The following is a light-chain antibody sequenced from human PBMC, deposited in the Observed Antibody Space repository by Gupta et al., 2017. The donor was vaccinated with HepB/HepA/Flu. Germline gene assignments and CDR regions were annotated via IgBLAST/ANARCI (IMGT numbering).Light chain of an antibody. J-gene: IGLJ2*01. CDR2: QDK. CDR3: QVWDSYSVL. V-gene: IGLV3-1*01. CDR1: KMGEKY. Sequence: SYKLTQPPSVSVSPGQTVTITCSGDKMGEKYATWYQQRAGQSPMLVIYQDKKRASGIPERFSGSNSGNTATLTISGTQPMDEADYYCQVWDSYSVLFGGGTKLTVL.